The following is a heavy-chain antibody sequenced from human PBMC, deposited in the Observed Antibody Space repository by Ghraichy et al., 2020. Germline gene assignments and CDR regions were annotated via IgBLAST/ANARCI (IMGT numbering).Heavy chain of an antibody. D-gene: IGHD1-14*01. V-gene: IGHV4-59*01. CDR2: ISYSGST. CDR3: ARGPNRFYFDY. CDR1: GGSINSYY. Sequence: SETLSLTCTVSGGSINSYYWSWIRQPPGKGLEGIGYISYSGSTNYNPSLKSRVTISLDTSKNQFSLKLSSVTAVDTAVYYCARGPNRFYFDYWGQGTLVTVSS. J-gene: IGHJ4*02.